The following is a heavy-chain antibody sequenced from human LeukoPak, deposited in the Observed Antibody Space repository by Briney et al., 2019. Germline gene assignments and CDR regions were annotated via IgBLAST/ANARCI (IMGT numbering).Heavy chain of an antibody. J-gene: IGHJ4*02. CDR2: MNPNSGNT. CDR3: ARGSPLYYDGTGRRLDY. D-gene: IGHD3-22*01. Sequence: ASVKVSCKASGYTFTSYDINWVRQATGQGLEWMGWMNPNSGNTGYAQRFQGRVTMTRNTSISTAYMELSSLRSEDTAVYYCARGSPLYYDGTGRRLDYWGQGTLVTVSS. CDR1: GYTFTSYD. V-gene: IGHV1-8*01.